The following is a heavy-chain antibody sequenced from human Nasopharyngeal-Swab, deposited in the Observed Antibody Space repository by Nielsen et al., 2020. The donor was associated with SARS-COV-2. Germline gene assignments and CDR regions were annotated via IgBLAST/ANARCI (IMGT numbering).Heavy chain of an antibody. CDR2: IKQDGSEK. CDR3: SRDITLADIVVVPAAMDYYGMDV. CDR1: GFTSSSYW. J-gene: IGHJ6*02. Sequence: GGSLRLSCAASGFTSSSYWMSWARQAPGKGLEWVANIKQDGSEKYYVDSVKGRFTISRDNAKNSLYLQMNSLRAEDTAVYYCSRDITLADIVVVPAAMDYYGMDVWGQGTTVTVSS. D-gene: IGHD2-2*01. V-gene: IGHV3-7*01.